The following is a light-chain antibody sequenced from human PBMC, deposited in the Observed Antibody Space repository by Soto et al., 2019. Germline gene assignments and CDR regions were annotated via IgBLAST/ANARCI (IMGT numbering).Light chain of an antibody. CDR3: QQYYRPGFP. Sequence: AIRMTQSPSSFSASTGDRVTITCRASQGISSYLAWYQQKPGKAPKLLIYAASTLQSGVPSRFSGSGSGTDFPLTLSRLQFEDFATYYCQQYYRPGFPFGPGTKVDIK. CDR1: QGISSY. V-gene: IGKV1-8*01. CDR2: AAS. J-gene: IGKJ3*01.